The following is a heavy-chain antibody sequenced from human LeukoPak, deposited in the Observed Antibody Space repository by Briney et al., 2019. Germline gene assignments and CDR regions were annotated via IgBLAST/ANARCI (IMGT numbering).Heavy chain of an antibody. D-gene: IGHD3-22*01. CDR1: GGSISSGGYY. J-gene: IGHJ3*02. Sequence: SETLSLTCTVSGGSISSGGYYWSWIRQHPGKGLEWIGYIYYSGSTYYNPSLKSRVTISVDTSKNQFSLKLSSVTAADTAVYYCARASYDSSGYLAWEHAFDIWGQGTMVTVSS. V-gene: IGHV4-31*03. CDR3: ARASYDSSGYLAWEHAFDI. CDR2: IYYSGST.